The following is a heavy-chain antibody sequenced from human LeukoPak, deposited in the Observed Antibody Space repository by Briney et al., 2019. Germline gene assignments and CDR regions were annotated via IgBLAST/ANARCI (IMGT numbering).Heavy chain of an antibody. Sequence: GGSLRLSCAASGFTFSTYAMSWVRQAAGKGLEWVSLISGSGGGTYYADSVKGRFTISRDNSKNTLYLQLNSLRVEDTAIYYCAKNRGAGSHYYYHMYVWSKGTTVTVSS. CDR1: GFTFSTYA. D-gene: IGHD1-26*01. V-gene: IGHV3-23*01. CDR3: AKNRGAGSHYYYHMYV. CDR2: ISGSGGGT. J-gene: IGHJ6*03.